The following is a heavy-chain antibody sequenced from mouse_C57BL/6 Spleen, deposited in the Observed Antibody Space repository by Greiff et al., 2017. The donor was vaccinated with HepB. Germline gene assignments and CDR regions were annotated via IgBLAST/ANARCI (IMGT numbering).Heavy chain of an antibody. J-gene: IGHJ4*01. Sequence: VQLQQSGPVLVKPGASVKMSCKASGYTFTDYYMNWVKQSHGKSLEWIGVINPYNGGTSYNQKFKGKATLTVDKYSSTAYMELNSLTSEDSAVYYCARANYGYAMDYWGQGTSVTVSS. V-gene: IGHV1-19*01. CDR1: GYTFTDYY. D-gene: IGHD1-1*01. CDR3: ARANYGYAMDY. CDR2: INPYNGGT.